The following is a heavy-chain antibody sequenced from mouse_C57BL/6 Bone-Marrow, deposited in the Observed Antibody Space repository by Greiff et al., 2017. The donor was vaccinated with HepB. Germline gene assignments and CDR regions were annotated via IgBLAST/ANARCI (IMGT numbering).Heavy chain of an antibody. Sequence: EVMLVESGGDLVKPGGSLKLSCAASGFTFSSYGMSWVRQTPDKRLEWVATISSGGSYTYYPDSVKGRFTISRDNAKNTLYLQMSSLKSEDTAMYYCARHYGNSFAYWGQGTLVTVSA. CDR2: ISSGGSYT. V-gene: IGHV5-6*01. CDR3: ARHYGNSFAY. D-gene: IGHD2-1*01. CDR1: GFTFSSYG. J-gene: IGHJ3*01.